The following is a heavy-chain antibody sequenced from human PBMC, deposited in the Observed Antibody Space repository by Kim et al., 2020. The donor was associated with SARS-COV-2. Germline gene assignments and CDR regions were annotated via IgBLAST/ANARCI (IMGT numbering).Heavy chain of an antibody. CDR3: ARSLYSRGHYGLHLEY. D-gene: IGHD3-22*01. J-gene: IGHJ4*02. CDR1: GFTFSNYA. Sequence: GGSLRLSCAASGFTFSNYAMTWVRQAPGKGLEWVSAIGARSNGGDTYYADSVKGRFTISRDNSKNTLYLQMNSLRPEDAAVYYCARSLYSRGHYGLHLEYWGQGTLVTVSS. CDR2: IGARSNGGDT. V-gene: IGHV3-23*01.